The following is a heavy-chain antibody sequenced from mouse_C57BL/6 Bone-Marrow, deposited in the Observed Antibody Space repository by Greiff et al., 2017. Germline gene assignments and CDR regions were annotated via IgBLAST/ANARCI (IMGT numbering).Heavy chain of an antibody. V-gene: IGHV1-59*01. CDR3: AKLGAMDY. J-gene: IGHJ4*01. CDR2: IDPSDSYT. Sequence: QVQLQQPGAELVRPGTSVKLSCKASGYTFTSYWMHWVKPRPGQGLEWIGVIDPSDSYTNYNQKFKGKATLTVDTSSSTAYMQLSSLTSEDSAVYYCAKLGAMDYWGQGTSVTVSS. CDR1: GYTFTSYW. D-gene: IGHD4-1*01.